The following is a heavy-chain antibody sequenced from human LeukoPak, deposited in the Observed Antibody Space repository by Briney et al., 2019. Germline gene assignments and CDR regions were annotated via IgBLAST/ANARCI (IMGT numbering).Heavy chain of an antibody. CDR3: ARRPSASWYFDY. CDR1: GFTLSSSGVG. Sequence: FAPTLVNPTQNLTLTCTVSGFTLSSSGVGMGWIRQPPGKALEWLALIYWDDDKRYSPSLKSRLTITKDTSKNQVVLTMTNMDPVDTATYYCARRPSASWYFDYWGQGTLVTVSS. CDR2: IYWDDDK. J-gene: IGHJ4*02. V-gene: IGHV2-5*02. D-gene: IGHD6-6*01.